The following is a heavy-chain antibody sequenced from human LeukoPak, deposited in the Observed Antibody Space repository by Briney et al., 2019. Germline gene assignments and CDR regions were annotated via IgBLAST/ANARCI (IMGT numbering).Heavy chain of an antibody. J-gene: IGHJ3*02. D-gene: IGHD5-24*01. CDR2: INPNTGGT. V-gene: IGHV1-2*06. Sequence: ASVKVSCKASGYTFTGYYMNWVRQAPGQGLQWMGRINPNTGGTNYAQNFQGSVTMTRDTSITTVYMELSRLRSDDTAVYYCARVGDGLNDGFDIWGQGTMVTVSS. CDR3: ARVGDGLNDGFDI. CDR1: GYTFTGYY.